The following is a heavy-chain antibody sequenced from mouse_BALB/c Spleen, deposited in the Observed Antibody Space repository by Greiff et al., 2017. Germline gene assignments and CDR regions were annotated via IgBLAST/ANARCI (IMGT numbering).Heavy chain of an antibody. D-gene: IGHD2-1*01. CDR1: GFTFSSYA. J-gene: IGHJ4*01. CDR3: ARGLYGNSYYAMDY. V-gene: IGHV5-6-5*01. Sequence: EVMLVESGGGLVKPGGSLKLSCAASGFTFSSYAMSWVRQTPEKRLEWVASISSGGSTYYPDSVKGRFTISRDNARNILYLQMSSLRSEDTAMYYCARGLYGNSYYAMDYWGQGTSVTVSS. CDR2: ISSGGST.